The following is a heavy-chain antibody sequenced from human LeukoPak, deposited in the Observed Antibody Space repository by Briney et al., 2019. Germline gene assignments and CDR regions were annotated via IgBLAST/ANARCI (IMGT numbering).Heavy chain of an antibody. J-gene: IGHJ6*03. D-gene: IGHD3-10*01. Sequence: AGGSLRLSCAASGFTFSSYGMHWVRQAPGKGLEWVAFIRYDGSNKYYADSVKGRFTISRDNSKNTLYLQMNSLRAEDTAVYYCAKGLGPLVRGVVPRTYYMDVWGRGTTVTVSS. V-gene: IGHV3-30*02. CDR3: AKGLGPLVRGVVPRTYYMDV. CDR1: GFTFSSYG. CDR2: IRYDGSNK.